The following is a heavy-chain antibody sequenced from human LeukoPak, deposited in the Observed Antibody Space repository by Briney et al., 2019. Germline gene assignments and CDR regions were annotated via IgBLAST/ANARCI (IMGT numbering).Heavy chain of an antibody. V-gene: IGHV3-21*01. CDR2: ISSSSSYI. CDR1: GFTFSSYS. J-gene: IGHJ5*02. Sequence: GGSLRLSCAASGFTFSSYSMNWVRQAPGKGLEWVSSISSSSSYIYYADSVKGRFTISRDNAKNSLYLQMNSLRAEDTAVYYCARDYNDFWSGYFPLWFDPWGQGTLVTVSS. CDR3: ARDYNDFWSGYFPLWFDP. D-gene: IGHD3-3*01.